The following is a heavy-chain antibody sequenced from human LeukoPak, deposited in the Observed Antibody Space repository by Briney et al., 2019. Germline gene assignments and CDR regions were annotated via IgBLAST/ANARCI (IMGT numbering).Heavy chain of an antibody. CDR3: ATKDYSDYETFDY. CDR1: GFTFSSYW. V-gene: IGHV3-7*05. Sequence: GGSLRLSCAASGFTFSSYWMSWVRQAPGKGLEWVANIKQDGSEKYYVDSVKGRFTISRDNAKNSLYLQMNSLRAEDTAVYYCATKDYSDYETFDYWGQGTLVTVSS. CDR2: IKQDGSEK. J-gene: IGHJ4*02. D-gene: IGHD4-11*01.